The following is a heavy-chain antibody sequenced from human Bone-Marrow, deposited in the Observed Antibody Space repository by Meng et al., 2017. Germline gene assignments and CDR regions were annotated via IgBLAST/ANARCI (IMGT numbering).Heavy chain of an antibody. Sequence: LRLSCTVSGGSISSGGYYWSWIRQHPGKGLEWIGYIYYSGSTYYNPSLKSLVTISVDTSKNQFSLKLSSVTAADTAVYYCARDCAGHGMDVWGQGNTVNGAS. CDR2: IYYSGST. J-gene: IGHJ6*02. CDR3: ARDCAGHGMDV. CDR1: GGSISSGGYY. V-gene: IGHV4-31*01. D-gene: IGHD3-10*02.